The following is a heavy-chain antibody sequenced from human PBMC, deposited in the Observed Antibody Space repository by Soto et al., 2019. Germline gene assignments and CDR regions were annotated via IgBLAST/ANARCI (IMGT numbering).Heavy chain of an antibody. J-gene: IGHJ3*02. Sequence: ASVKVSCKASGYTFTGYYMHWVRQAPGQGLEWMGWINPNSGGTNYAQKFQGWVTMTRDTSISTAYMELSRLRSDDTAVYYCARGPGTGELAFDIWGQGTMVTVSS. CDR1: GYTFTGYY. D-gene: IGHD7-27*01. CDR3: ARGPGTGELAFDI. CDR2: INPNSGGT. V-gene: IGHV1-2*04.